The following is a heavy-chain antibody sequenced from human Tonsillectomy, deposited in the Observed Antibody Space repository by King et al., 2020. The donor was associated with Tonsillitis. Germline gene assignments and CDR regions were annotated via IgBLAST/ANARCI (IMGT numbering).Heavy chain of an antibody. Sequence: FTLKESGPTLVNPTQTLTLTCSFSGFSLSATGEGVGWIRQPPGKALEWLALIYWGDDQRYSPSLKSRLTITKDTSKNLVVLTMTNMDSVDTATYYCAHISLEFPYYMDVWGKGTTVTVSS. D-gene: IGHD1-1*01. V-gene: IGHV2-5*02. CDR3: AHISLEFPYYMDV. CDR1: GFSLSATGEG. CDR2: IYWGDDQ. J-gene: IGHJ6*03.